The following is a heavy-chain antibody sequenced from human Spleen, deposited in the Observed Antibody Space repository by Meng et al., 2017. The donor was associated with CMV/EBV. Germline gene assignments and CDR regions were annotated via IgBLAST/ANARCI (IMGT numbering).Heavy chain of an antibody. J-gene: IGHJ4*02. CDR3: ARVSYSSPHY. Sequence: LPCAVYGGSFSGYYWSWLRQPPGKGLEWIGEINHSGRTNYNPSLKSRVTISVDTSKNQFSLKLSSVTAADTAVYYCARVSYSSPHYWGQGTLVTVSS. CDR1: GGSFSGYY. V-gene: IGHV4-34*01. D-gene: IGHD2-15*01. CDR2: INHSGRT.